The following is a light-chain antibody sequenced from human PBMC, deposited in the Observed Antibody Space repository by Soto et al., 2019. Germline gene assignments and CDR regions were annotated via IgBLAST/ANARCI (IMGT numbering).Light chain of an antibody. CDR2: EVI. CDR1: STDIGTYNS. J-gene: IGLJ1*01. CDR3: SSYTSSSTYV. Sequence: QSVLTQPASVSGSPGRSITISCTGTSTDIGTYNSVSWYQHHPGKAPKLLIFEVIDRPSGVSNRFSGSKSGNTASLTISGIQAEDEADYYCSSYTSSSTYVFGTGTKVTVL. V-gene: IGLV2-14*01.